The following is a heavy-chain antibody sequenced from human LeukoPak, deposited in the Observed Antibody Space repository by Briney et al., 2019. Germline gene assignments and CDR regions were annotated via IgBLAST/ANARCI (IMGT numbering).Heavy chain of an antibody. CDR3: GRAGYYRLDY. CDR2: INSDGTTR. D-gene: IGHD2/OR15-2a*01. V-gene: IGHV3-74*01. J-gene: IGHJ4*02. CDR1: GGSISSYW. Sequence: GGSLRLSCTASGGSISSYWWPWIRQAPGKGLVWVSRINSDGTTRDYADSVKGRFTISRDNARNTLYLQMNSLRGEDTAVYYCGRAGYYRLDYWGQGTLVTVSS.